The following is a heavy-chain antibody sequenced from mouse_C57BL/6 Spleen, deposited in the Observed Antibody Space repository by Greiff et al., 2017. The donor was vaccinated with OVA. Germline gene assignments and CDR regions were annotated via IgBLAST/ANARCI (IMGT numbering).Heavy chain of an antibody. CDR3: CNYELYFNY. Sequence: EVKVEESGGGLVQPGGSMKLSCVASGFTFSNYWMNWVRQSPEKGLEWVAQIRLKSDNYATHYAESVKGRFTISRDDSKSSVYLQMNNLRAEDTGIYYCCNYELYFNYWGQGTTLTVSS. D-gene: IGHD2-1*01. J-gene: IGHJ2*01. V-gene: IGHV6-3*01. CDR2: IRLKSDNYAT. CDR1: GFTFSNYW.